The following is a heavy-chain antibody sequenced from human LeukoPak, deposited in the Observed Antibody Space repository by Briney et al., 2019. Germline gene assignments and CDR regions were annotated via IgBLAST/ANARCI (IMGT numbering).Heavy chain of an antibody. CDR1: GLTFTRYS. V-gene: IGHV3-21*01. D-gene: IGHD3-3*01. CDR3: ASIWSGSLDY. J-gene: IGHJ4*02. CDR2: ITTSSQV. Sequence: GGSLRLSCAASGLTFTRYSMNWVRQAPGKGPEWVSYITTSSQVYYADSVKGRFSISRDNAKNSLYLQMDSLRAEDTAVYYCASIWSGSLDYWGQGTLVTVSS.